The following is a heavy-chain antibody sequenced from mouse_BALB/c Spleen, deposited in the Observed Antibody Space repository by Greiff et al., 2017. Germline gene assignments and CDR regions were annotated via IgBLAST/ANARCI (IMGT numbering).Heavy chain of an antibody. D-gene: IGHD2-12*01. V-gene: IGHV3-2*02. CDR1: GYSITSDYA. CDR3: ARGGLTTLYYYAMDY. J-gene: IGHJ4*01. CDR2: ISYSGST. Sequence: EVQLQESGPGLVKPSQSLSLTCTVTGYSITSDYAWNWIRQFPGNKLEWMGYISYSGSTSYNPSLKSRISITRDTSKNQFFLQLNSVTTEDTATYYCARGGLTTLYYYAMDYWGQGTSVTVSS.